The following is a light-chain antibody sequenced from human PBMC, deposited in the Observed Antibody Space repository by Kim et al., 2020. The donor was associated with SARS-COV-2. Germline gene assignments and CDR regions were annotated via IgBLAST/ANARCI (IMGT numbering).Light chain of an antibody. CDR2: EDN. CDR1: SGSIASSY. CDR3: QSYDRSNYV. Sequence: NFMLTQPHSVSESPGKTVTISCTRSSGSIASSYVQWYQQRPGSAPTTVIYEDNQRPSGVPNRFSGSIDSSSNSASLTISGLKTEDEADYYCQSYDRSNYVFGPGTKVTVL. V-gene: IGLV6-57*04. J-gene: IGLJ1*01.